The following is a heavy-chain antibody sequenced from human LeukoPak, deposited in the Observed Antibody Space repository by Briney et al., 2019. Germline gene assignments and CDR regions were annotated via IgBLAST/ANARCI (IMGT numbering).Heavy chain of an antibody. CDR2: ISGSGGST. CDR3: AKDEDIVVVPAASIGY. J-gene: IGHJ4*02. D-gene: IGHD2-2*01. V-gene: IGHV3-23*01. Sequence: PGGSLRLSCAASGFTFSSYAMSWVRQAPGKGLEWASAISGSGGSTYYADSVKGRFTISRDNSKNTLYLQMNSLRAEDTAVYYCAKDEDIVVVPAASIGYWGQGTLVTVSS. CDR1: GFTFSSYA.